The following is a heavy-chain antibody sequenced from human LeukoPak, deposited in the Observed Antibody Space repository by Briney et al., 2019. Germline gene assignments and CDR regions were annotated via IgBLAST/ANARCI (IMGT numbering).Heavy chain of an antibody. D-gene: IGHD4-23*01. V-gene: IGHV3-23*01. CDR3: SRIKYGGNSGYHFDY. Sequence: GGSLRLSCSASGFNFNYFAMSWIRQAPGKRLEWVSTIGDSGSGGSYADSVRGRFTISRDNSKNMVYLQMHSLRVDDSAVYYCSRIKYGGNSGYHFDYWGQGTLVTVSS. CDR2: IGDSGSGG. J-gene: IGHJ4*02. CDR1: GFNFNYFA.